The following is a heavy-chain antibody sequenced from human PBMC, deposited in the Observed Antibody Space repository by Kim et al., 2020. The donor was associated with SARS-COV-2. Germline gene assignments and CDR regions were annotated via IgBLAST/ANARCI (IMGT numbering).Heavy chain of an antibody. CDR2: IYHSGST. CDR1: GGSISSSNW. V-gene: IGHV4-4*02. CDR3: ARDSNDYGDYGWHYGMDV. D-gene: IGHD4-17*01. J-gene: IGHJ6*02. Sequence: SETLSLTCAVSGGSISSSNWWSWVRQPPGKGLEWIGEIYHSGSTNYNPSLKSRVTISVDKSKNQFSLKLSSVTAADTAVYYCARDSNDYGDYGWHYGMDVWGQGTTVTVSS.